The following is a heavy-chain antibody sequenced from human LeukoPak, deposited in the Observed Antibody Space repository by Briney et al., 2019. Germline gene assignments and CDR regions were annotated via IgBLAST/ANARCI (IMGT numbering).Heavy chain of an antibody. CDR2: INTNTGNP. D-gene: IGHD4-17*01. V-gene: IGHV7-4-1*02. CDR3: ARSNNDGDYLGVGFDY. CDR1: GYTFDNYA. Sequence: ASVKVSCKTSGYTFDNYAINWVRQAPGQGLEWMGWINTNTGNPTNARGFTGRFVFSLDTSLRTAYLQISSLKTEDTAVYYCARSNNDGDYLGVGFDYWGQGTLVTVSS. J-gene: IGHJ4*02.